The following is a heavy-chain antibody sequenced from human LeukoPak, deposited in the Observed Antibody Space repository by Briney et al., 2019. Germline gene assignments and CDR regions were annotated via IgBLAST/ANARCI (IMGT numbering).Heavy chain of an antibody. J-gene: IGHJ4*02. CDR2: INHSGST. Sequence: SETLSLTCAVYGGSFSGYYWSWIRQPPGKGLEWIGEINHSGSTNYNPSLKSRVTISVDTSKNQFSLKLSSVTAADTAVYYCARVEGPGSYYYSFNYWGQGTLVTVSS. D-gene: IGHD3-10*01. CDR1: GGSFSGYY. CDR3: ARVEGPGSYYYSFNY. V-gene: IGHV4-34*01.